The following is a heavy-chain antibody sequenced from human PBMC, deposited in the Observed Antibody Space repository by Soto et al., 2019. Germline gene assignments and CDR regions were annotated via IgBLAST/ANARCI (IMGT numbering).Heavy chain of an antibody. CDR3: AREETYSGYDATDY. J-gene: IGHJ4*02. CDR1: GGTFSSYA. Sequence: QVQLVQSGAEVKKPGSSVTVSCKASGGTFSSYAISWVRQAPGQGLEWMGGIIPIFGTANYAQTFQGRVTITADESTSTAYMELSSLRSEDTAVYYCAREETYSGYDATDYWGQGTLVTVSS. V-gene: IGHV1-69*01. CDR2: IIPIFGTA. D-gene: IGHD5-12*01.